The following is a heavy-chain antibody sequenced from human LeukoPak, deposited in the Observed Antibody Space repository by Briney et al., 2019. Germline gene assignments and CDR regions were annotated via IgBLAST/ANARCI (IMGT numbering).Heavy chain of an antibody. J-gene: IGHJ1*01. CDR1: GFTFNTYT. CDR3: TSQHYDSSGPKYFQH. D-gene: IGHD3-22*01. Sequence: QSGGSLRLSCAASGFTFNTYTMNWVRQAPGKGLEWVGRIKSKTDGGTTDYAAPVKGRFTISRDDSKNTLYLQMNSLKTEDTAVYYCTSQHYDSSGPKYFQHWGQGTLVTVSS. CDR2: IKSKTDGGTT. V-gene: IGHV3-15*01.